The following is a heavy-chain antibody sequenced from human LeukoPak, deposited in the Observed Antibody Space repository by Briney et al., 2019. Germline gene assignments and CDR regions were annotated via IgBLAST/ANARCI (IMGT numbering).Heavy chain of an antibody. CDR1: GFTFSSYG. J-gene: IGHJ4*02. Sequence: GGTLRLSCAASGFTFSSYGMSWVRQAPGKGLEWVSAISGSGGSTYYADSVKGRFTISRDNSKSTLYLQMNSLRAEDTAVYYCAKDGGSSSWFRKGDYWGQGTLVTVSS. CDR3: AKDGGSSSWFRKGDY. D-gene: IGHD6-13*01. V-gene: IGHV3-23*01. CDR2: ISGSGGST.